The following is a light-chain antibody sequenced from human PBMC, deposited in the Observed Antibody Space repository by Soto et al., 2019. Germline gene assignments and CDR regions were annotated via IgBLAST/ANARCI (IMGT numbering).Light chain of an antibody. CDR1: QSVSSSY. Sequence: EIVLTQSPGTLSLSPGERATLSCRASQSVSSSYLAWYQQKPGQAPRLLIYGASSRATGIPDRFSGSGSGTYFTLTISRLEPEDFAVYYGQQYGSSPRNAFGQGTKLEIK. CDR3: QQYGSSPRNA. V-gene: IGKV3-20*01. J-gene: IGKJ2*01. CDR2: GAS.